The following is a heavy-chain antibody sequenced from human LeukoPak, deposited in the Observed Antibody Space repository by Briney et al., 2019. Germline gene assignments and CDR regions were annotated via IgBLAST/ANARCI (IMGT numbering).Heavy chain of an antibody. J-gene: IGHJ5*02. Sequence: ASVKVSCKASGYTFTGYYMHWVRQAPGQGLEWMGWINPNSGGTNYAQKFQGRVTMTRDTSISTAYMELGRLRSDDTAVYYCARGGLGADNWFDPWGQGTLVTVSS. CDR2: INPNSGGT. D-gene: IGHD1-26*01. CDR3: ARGGLGADNWFDP. CDR1: GYTFTGYY. V-gene: IGHV1-2*02.